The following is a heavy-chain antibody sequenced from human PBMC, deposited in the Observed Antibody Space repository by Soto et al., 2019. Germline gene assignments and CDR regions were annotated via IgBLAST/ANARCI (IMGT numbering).Heavy chain of an antibody. CDR3: AKAWRDYDILTGYYSSLYFDY. D-gene: IGHD3-9*01. CDR2: ISGSGGST. Sequence: GGSLRLSCAASGLTFSSYEMNWVRQAPGKGLEWVSAISGSGGSTYYADSVKGRFTISRDNSKNTLYLQMNSLRAEDTAVYYCAKAWRDYDILTGYYSSLYFDYWGQGTLVTVSS. J-gene: IGHJ4*02. CDR1: GLTFSSYE. V-gene: IGHV3-23*01.